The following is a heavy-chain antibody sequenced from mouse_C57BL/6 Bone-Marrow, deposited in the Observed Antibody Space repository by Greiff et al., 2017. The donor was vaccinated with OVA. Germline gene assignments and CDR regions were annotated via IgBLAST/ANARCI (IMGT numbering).Heavy chain of an antibody. D-gene: IGHD1-1*01. J-gene: IGHJ3*01. V-gene: IGHV1-69*01. CDR2: IDPSVSYT. CDR1: GYTFTSYW. Sequence: QVQLQQPGAELVMPGASVKLSCKASGYTFTSYWMHWVKQRPGQGLEWIGEIDPSVSYTNYNQKFKGKSTLTVDKSSSTDYMQLSSLTSEDSAVYYCARSPGSSYVGWFAYWGQGTLVTVSA. CDR3: ARSPGSSYVGWFAY.